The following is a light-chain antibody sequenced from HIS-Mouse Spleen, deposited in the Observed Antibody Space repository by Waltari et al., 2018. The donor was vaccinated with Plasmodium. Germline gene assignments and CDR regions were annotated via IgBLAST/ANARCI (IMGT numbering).Light chain of an antibody. J-gene: IGKJ1*01. Sequence: DIQITQSPSSLSASVGDRVTITSRASQSISNYLNWYQQKPGKAPKLLIYAASSLQSGVPSRFSGSGSGTDFTLTISSLQPEDFATYYCQQSYSTWTFGQGTKVEIK. CDR1: QSISNY. CDR3: QQSYSTWT. V-gene: IGKV1-39*01. CDR2: AAS.